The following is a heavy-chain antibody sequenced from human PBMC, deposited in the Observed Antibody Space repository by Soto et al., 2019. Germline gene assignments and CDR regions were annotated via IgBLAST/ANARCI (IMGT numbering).Heavy chain of an antibody. CDR2: ISYDGSNK. V-gene: IGHV3-30-3*01. CDR1: GFTFSSYA. CDR3: ARDRGPSSSWYVRGYYYYGTDV. J-gene: IGHJ6*04. Sequence: SLRLSCAASGFTFSSYAMHWVRQAPGKGLEWVAVISYDGSNKYYADSVKGRFTISRDNSKNTLYLQMNSLRAEDTAVYYCARDRGPSSSWYVRGYYYYGTDVRGKGPTVPVSS. D-gene: IGHD6-13*01.